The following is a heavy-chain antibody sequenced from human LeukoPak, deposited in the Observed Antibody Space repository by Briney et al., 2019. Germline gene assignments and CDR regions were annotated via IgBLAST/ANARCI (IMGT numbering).Heavy chain of an antibody. CDR2: IYHSGST. V-gene: IGHV4-30-2*01. CDR1: GGSISSGGYS. Sequence: PSQTLSLTCAVSGGSISSGGYSWRWIRQPPGKGLEWIGYIYHSGSTYYNPSLNSLITISVDRSKNQFSLKLSSVAAAATAVYYCARFSGGGFGCFDYWGQGTLVTVPP. J-gene: IGHJ4*02. CDR3: ARFSGGGFGCFDY. D-gene: IGHD3-10*01.